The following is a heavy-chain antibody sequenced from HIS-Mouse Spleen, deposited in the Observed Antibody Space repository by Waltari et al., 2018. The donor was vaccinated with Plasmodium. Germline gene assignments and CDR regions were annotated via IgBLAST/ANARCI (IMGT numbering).Heavy chain of an antibody. D-gene: IGHD3-3*01. CDR2: INHSGSN. CDR3: AATYYDFWSGSYY. V-gene: IGHV4-34*01. Sequence: QVQLQQWGAGLLKPSETLSLTCAVYGGSFSGYYWSWIRQPPGKRLGWIWEINHSGSNNYNPSLKSRVTISVATSKNQFSLKLSSVTAADTAVYYCAATYYDFWSGSYYWGQGTLVTVSS. J-gene: IGHJ4*02. CDR1: GGSFSGYY.